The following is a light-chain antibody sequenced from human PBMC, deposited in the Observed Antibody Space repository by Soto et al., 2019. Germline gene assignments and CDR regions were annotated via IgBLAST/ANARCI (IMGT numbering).Light chain of an antibody. J-gene: IGKJ4*01. V-gene: IGKV3-15*01. CDR2: GAS. CDR1: QSVSNN. CDR3: QQYNHWPLT. Sequence: EIVMTQSPVTLSVSPGERATLSGKASQSVSNNLVWYQYKPGQAPRVLIYGASTRATGLPARFSGSGSETEFTLTISSLESEDFAFYYCQQYNHWPLTFGGGTKVEIK.